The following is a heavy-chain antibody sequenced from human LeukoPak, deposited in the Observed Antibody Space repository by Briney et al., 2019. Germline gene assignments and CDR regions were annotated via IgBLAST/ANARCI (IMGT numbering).Heavy chain of an antibody. CDR3: ARTEYYFDH. CDR1: DSSISSYY. D-gene: IGHD3-10*01. V-gene: IGHV4-59*01. Sequence: SETLSLTCTVSDSSISSYYWSWIRQPPGKGLEWIGYIFLSGSTKYNPSLQSRVTISIDTSKSQFSLRLNSVTAADTAVYYCARTEYYFDHWGRGTLVTVSS. CDR2: IFLSGST. J-gene: IGHJ4*02.